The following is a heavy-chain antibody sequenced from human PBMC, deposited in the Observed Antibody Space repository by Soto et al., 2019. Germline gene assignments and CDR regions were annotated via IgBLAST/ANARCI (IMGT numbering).Heavy chain of an antibody. CDR2: IKHSGSS. J-gene: IGHJ3*02. V-gene: IGHV4-34*01. CDR1: GGSFSGYS. CDR3: ARNRAFDI. Sequence: QVQLHQWGAGLLKPSETLSLTCSVYGGSFSGYSWNWVLQPPGKGLEWIGEIKHSGSSSYNPSLKSRVTISGDMSKNQFSLKLTSVTAADTAVYYCARNRAFDIWGQGTMVTVSS.